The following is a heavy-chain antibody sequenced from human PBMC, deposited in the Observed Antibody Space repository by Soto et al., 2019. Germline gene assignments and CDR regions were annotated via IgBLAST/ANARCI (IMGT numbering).Heavy chain of an antibody. CDR1: GGSFGNSA. V-gene: IGHV1-69*01. J-gene: IGHJ4*02. CDR2: FIPVYRTL. D-gene: IGHD3-3*01. CDR3: ATGVIWIGYFTVDS. Sequence: QVQLVQSGAEVKKPGSSVKVSCKASGGSFGNSAINWVRQTPGQGLEWLGAFIPVYRTLNYAQKFQGRVTTTADESTGTAYMTLSSLASDETAVYYCATGVIWIGYFTVDSWGQGTRVTVSS.